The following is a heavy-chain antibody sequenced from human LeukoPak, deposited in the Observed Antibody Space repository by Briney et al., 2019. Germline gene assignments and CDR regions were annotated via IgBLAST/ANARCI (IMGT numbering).Heavy chain of an antibody. D-gene: IGHD4/OR15-4a*01. CDR1: GFTFSSYS. V-gene: IGHV3-53*01. Sequence: GGSLLLSCAASGFTFSSYSMSWVRQAPGKGLEWVSFIYSDNTHYSDSVKGRFTISRDNSKNTLYLQMNSLRAEDTAVYYCARRAGAYSHPYDYWGRGTLVTVSS. CDR2: IYSDNT. J-gene: IGHJ4*02. CDR3: ARRAGAYSHPYDY.